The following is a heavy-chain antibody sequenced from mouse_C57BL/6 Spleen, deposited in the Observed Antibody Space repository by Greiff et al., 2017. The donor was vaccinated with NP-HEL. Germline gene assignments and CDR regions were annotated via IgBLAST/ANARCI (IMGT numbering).Heavy chain of an antibody. CDR1: GYTFTSYW. V-gene: IGHV1-69*01. Sequence: QVQLKQPGAELVMPGASVKLSCKASGYTFTSYWMHWVKQRPGQGLEWIGEIDPSDSYTNYNQKFKGKSTLTVDKSSSTAYMQLSSLTSEDSAVYYCARRGWSWYFDVWGTGTTVTVSS. J-gene: IGHJ1*03. CDR2: IDPSDSYT. D-gene: IGHD2-3*01. CDR3: ARRGWSWYFDV.